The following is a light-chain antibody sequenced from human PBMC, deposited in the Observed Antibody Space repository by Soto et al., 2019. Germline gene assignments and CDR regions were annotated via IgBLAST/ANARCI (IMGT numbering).Light chain of an antibody. CDR1: SSDVGGYNY. Sequence: QSVLTQPPSASGSPGQSVTISCTGTSSDVGGYNYVSWYQQHPGKAPKLIIYGVYKRPSGVPDRFSGSKSGNTAALTVSGLQAEDEADYYCSSHAGTNSYVFGTGTKVTV. CDR2: GVY. V-gene: IGLV2-8*01. J-gene: IGLJ1*01. CDR3: SSHAGTNSYV.